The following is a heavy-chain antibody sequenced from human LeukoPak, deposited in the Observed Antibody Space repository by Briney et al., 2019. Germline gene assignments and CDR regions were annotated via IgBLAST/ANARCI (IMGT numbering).Heavy chain of an antibody. CDR2: ISSSGSTI. V-gene: IGHV3-48*03. J-gene: IGHJ3*02. D-gene: IGHD3-10*01. CDR1: GFTFSSYE. CDR3: ARNYYGSGSYYNPVLLAFDI. Sequence: PGGSLRLSCAASGFTFSSYEMNWVRQAPGKELEWVSYISSSGSTIYYADSVKGRFTISRDNAKNSLYLQMNSLRAEDTAVYYCARNYYGSGSYYNPVLLAFDIWGQGTMVTVSS.